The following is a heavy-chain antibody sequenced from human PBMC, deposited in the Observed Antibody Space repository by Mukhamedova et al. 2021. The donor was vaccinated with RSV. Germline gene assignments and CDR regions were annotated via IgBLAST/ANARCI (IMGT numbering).Heavy chain of an antibody. D-gene: IGHD6-6*01. CDR2: GGTI. CDR3: GRCRSSRSSVES. V-gene: IGHV3-49*02. J-gene: IGHJ5*02. Sequence: GGTIQYDASVRGRFTISRDDSKSIAYLQMNSLRTEDTAVYYCGRCRSSRSSVESWSQGTLVTVSS.